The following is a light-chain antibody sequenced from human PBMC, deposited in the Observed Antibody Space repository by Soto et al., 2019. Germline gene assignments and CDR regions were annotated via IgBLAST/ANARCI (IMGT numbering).Light chain of an antibody. CDR3: QQSYSTPMDT. J-gene: IGKJ2*01. V-gene: IGKV1-39*01. Sequence: DIQMTQSPSSLSASVGDRVTITCRASQSISIYLKWYQQKPGKVPKLLINAASSLQSGVPSRFSGSGSGTDFTLTISSLQPEDFAAYYCQQSYSTPMDTFGQGTKLEIK. CDR1: QSISIY. CDR2: AAS.